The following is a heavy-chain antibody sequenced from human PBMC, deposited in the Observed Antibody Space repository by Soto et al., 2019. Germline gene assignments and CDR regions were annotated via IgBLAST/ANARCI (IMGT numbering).Heavy chain of an antibody. J-gene: IGHJ5*02. CDR2: IYSGGST. CDR1: GFTVSSNY. V-gene: IGHV3-53*02. CDR3: AREERYCSGGSCYFPIDP. D-gene: IGHD2-15*01. Sequence: EVQLVETGGGLIQPGGSLRLSCAASGFTVSSNYMSWVRQAPGKGLEWVSVIYSGGSTYYADSVKGRFTISRDNSKNTLYLQMNSLRAEDTAVYYCAREERYCSGGSCYFPIDPWGQGTLVTVSS.